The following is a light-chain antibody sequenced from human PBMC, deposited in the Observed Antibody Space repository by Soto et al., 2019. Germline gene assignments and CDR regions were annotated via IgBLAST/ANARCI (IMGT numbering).Light chain of an antibody. Sequence: SALTQPASVTGSPGQSITISCTGTSSDVGLYNYVSWYQQHPGKAPKLMIYDVNNRPSGVSNRFSGSKSGNTASLTISGLQAEDEADYYCKSYTSSSTYVFGTGTKVTVL. CDR3: KSYTSSSTYV. V-gene: IGLV2-14*01. CDR2: DVN. J-gene: IGLJ1*01. CDR1: SSDVGLYNY.